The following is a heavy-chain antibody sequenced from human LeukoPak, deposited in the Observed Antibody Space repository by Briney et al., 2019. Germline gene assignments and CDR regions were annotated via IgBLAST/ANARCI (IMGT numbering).Heavy chain of an antibody. J-gene: IGHJ4*02. V-gene: IGHV5-51*01. CDR2: IYPGDSDT. Sequence: GESLKISCKGSGYSFTSSWIGWVRQMPGKGLEWMGIIYPGDSDTRYSPSFQGQVTISADESISTAYLQWSSLKASDTAMYYCARPYCSSTSCTKSSGYWGQGTLVTVSS. CDR3: ARPYCSSTSCTKSSGY. CDR1: GYSFTSSW. D-gene: IGHD2-2*01.